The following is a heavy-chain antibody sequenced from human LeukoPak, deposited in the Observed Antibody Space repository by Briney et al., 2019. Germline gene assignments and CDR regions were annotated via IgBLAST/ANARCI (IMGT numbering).Heavy chain of an antibody. D-gene: IGHD6-13*01. CDR3: ARVGVLSSSWLLY. Sequence: GGSLRLSCAASGFTFSSYEMNWVRQAPGKGLEWVSSISSGAATIYYADSVKGRFTISRDNAKNPLYLQMNSLRAADTAVYYCARVGVLSSSWLLYWGQGTLVTVSS. J-gene: IGHJ4*02. CDR2: ISSGAATI. CDR1: GFTFSSYE. V-gene: IGHV3-48*03.